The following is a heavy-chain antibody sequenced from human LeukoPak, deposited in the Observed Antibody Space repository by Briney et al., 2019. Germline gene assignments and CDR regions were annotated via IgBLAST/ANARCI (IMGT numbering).Heavy chain of an antibody. CDR2: INPSGGST. D-gene: IGHD3-9*01. J-gene: IGHJ3*02. Sequence: ASVKVSCKASGYTFTSYYMHWVRQAPGQGLEWMGLINPSGGSTSYAQKFQGRVTMTRDTSTSTVYMELSSLRSEDTAVYYCAREKPYYDILTGYYKGGAFDIWGQGTMVTVSS. CDR1: GYTFTSYY. CDR3: AREKPYYDILTGYYKGGAFDI. V-gene: IGHV1-46*03.